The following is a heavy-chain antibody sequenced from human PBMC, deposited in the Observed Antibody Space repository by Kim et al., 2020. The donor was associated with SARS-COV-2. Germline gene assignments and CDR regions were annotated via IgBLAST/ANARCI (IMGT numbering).Heavy chain of an antibody. D-gene: IGHD3-22*01. J-gene: IGHJ4*02. CDR3: ARVSYYYDSSGYYYEGYFDY. CDR1: GGSISSSSYY. CDR2: IYYSGST. V-gene: IGHV4-39*07. Sequence: SETLSLTCTVSGGSISSSSYYWGWIRQPPGKGLEWIGSIYYSGSTYYNPSLKSRVTISVDTSKNQFSLKLSSVTAADTAVYYCARVSYYYDSSGYYYEGYFDYWGQGTLVTVSS.